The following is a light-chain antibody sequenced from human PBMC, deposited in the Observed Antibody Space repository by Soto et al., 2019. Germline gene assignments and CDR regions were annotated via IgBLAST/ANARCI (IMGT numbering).Light chain of an antibody. CDR2: GAS. CDR3: QQYNNWPT. CDR1: QSVSSN. J-gene: IGKJ1*01. V-gene: IGKV3-15*01. Sequence: EIVLTQSPGTLSLSPGERATFSCRASQSVSSNYLAWYQQKPGQAPRLLIYGASTRATGIPARFSGSGSGTEFTLTISSLQSEDFAVYYCQQYNNWPTFGQGTKV.